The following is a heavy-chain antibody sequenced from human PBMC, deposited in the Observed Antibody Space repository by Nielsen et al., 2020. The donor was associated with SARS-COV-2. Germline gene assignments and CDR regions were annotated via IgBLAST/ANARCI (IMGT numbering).Heavy chain of an antibody. CDR1: GGSISSYY. V-gene: IGHV4-59*13. CDR3: ARDLNWNYGWFDP. D-gene: IGHD1-7*01. CDR2: IYYSGST. Sequence: GSLRLSCTVSGGSISSYYWSWIRQPPEKGLEWIGYIYYSGSTNYNPSLKSRVTISVDTSKNQFSLKLSSVTAADTAVYYCARDLNWNYGWFDPWGQGTLVTVSS. J-gene: IGHJ5*02.